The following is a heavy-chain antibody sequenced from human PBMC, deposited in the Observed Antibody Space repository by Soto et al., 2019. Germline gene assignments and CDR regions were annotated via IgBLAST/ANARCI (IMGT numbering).Heavy chain of an antibody. V-gene: IGHV3-49*03. CDR1: GFTFGDYA. Sequence: PGGSLRLSCTASGFTFGDYAMSWFRQAPGKGLEWVGFIRSKAYGGTTEYAASVKGRFTISRDDSKSIAYLQMNSLKTEDTAVYYCTRAVIDYDFWSGYRTFDYWGQGTLVTVSS. D-gene: IGHD3-3*01. J-gene: IGHJ4*02. CDR2: IRSKAYGGTT. CDR3: TRAVIDYDFWSGYRTFDY.